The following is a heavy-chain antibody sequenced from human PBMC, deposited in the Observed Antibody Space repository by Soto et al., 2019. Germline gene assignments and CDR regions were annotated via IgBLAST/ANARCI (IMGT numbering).Heavy chain of an antibody. Sequence: ASLKVSCKASGYTFTGYYMHWVRQAPGQGLEWMGWINPNSGGTNYAQKFQGRVTISRDNSRNTLYLRMSSLRAEDTAVYYCVKPPGYYYDSTTYYSVWGQGTLVTVSS. J-gene: IGHJ4*02. V-gene: IGHV1-2*02. CDR3: VKPPGYYYDSTTYYSV. D-gene: IGHD3-22*01. CDR2: INPNSGGT. CDR1: GYTFTGYY.